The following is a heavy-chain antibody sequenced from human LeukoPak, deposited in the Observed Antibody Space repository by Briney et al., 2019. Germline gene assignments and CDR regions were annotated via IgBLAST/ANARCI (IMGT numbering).Heavy chain of an antibody. D-gene: IGHD2-15*01. Sequence: ASVRVSCKTTGYIFTGHHVHWVRQAPGQGLERLGWINPHSGDTNYAQAFQGRVAMTRDTSINTAYMELSRLTSDDTAVYYCAKALSQDLINWFDPWGQGTLVTVSS. J-gene: IGHJ5*02. CDR2: INPHSGDT. V-gene: IGHV1-2*02. CDR1: GYIFTGHH. CDR3: AKALSQDLINWFDP.